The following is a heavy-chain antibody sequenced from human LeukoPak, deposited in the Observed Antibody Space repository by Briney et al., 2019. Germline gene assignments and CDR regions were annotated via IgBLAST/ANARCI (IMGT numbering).Heavy chain of an antibody. Sequence: ASVTVSCTASGYTFTGYYMHWVRQAPGQGLEWMGRINPNSGGTNYAQKFQGWVTMTRDTSISTAYMELSRLRSDDTAVYYCARGSQTDYYDSSGYYNWGQGTLVTVSS. CDR1: GYTFTGYY. V-gene: IGHV1-2*04. J-gene: IGHJ4*02. CDR2: INPNSGGT. D-gene: IGHD3-22*01. CDR3: ARGSQTDYYDSSGYYN.